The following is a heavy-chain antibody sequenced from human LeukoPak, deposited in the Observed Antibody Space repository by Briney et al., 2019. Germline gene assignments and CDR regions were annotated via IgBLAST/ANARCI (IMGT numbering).Heavy chain of an antibody. CDR1: GITFSGYA. CDR3: ARGAPPDY. Sequence: GGSLRLSCAASGITFSGYAMYWVTQAPGKGLEWVAVISFDGSNEYYPDSVKGRFTISRDNSKNTLYLQVNSLRAEDTAVYYCARGAPPDYWGQGTLVTVSS. J-gene: IGHJ4*02. V-gene: IGHV3-30-3*01. CDR2: ISFDGSNE.